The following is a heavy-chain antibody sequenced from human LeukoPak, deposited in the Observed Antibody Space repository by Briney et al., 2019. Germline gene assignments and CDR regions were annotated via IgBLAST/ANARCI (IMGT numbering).Heavy chain of an antibody. CDR3: TRDTGTTGEVKFDP. CDR1: GNSFGDYN. Sequence: PSETLSLTCTVSGNSFGDYNWSWIRQPAGKGLEWIGRIYTSGSTTYNPSLKSRVTMSVDTSKSQFSLNLMSVTAADTAVYYCTRDTGTTGEVKFDPWGQGTLVTVSS. J-gene: IGHJ5*02. D-gene: IGHD4-17*01. CDR2: IYTSGST. V-gene: IGHV4-4*07.